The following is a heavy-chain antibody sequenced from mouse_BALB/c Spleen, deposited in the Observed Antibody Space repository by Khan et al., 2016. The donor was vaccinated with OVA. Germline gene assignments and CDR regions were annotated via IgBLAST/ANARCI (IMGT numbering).Heavy chain of an antibody. CDR1: GYSITSDYA. V-gene: IGHV3-2*02. Sequence: EVQLEESGPGLVKPSQSLSLTCTVTGYSITSDYAWNWIRQFPGNKLEWMGYISYSGSTSYNPSLKSRISITRDTSKNPFFLQLNSVTTEDTATTYCARDGSRYTKAMDYWGQGTAVTVSS. CDR2: ISYSGST. J-gene: IGHJ4*01. D-gene: IGHD2-3*01. CDR3: ARDGSRYTKAMDY.